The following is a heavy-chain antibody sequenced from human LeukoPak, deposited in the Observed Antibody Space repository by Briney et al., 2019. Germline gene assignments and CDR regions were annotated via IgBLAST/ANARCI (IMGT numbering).Heavy chain of an antibody. CDR1: GYTLSVLP. V-gene: IGHV1-24*01. CDR3: ATRTAPTAIHSAFDI. Sequence: ASVKVFCKSSGYTLSVLPIHWVRQAPGKGLECMGGYEPEDGETFYTQEFQGRVTMTEDISTDTAYMELSSLRSDDTAMYYCATRTAPTAIHSAFDIWGQGTMVTVSS. CDR2: YEPEDGET. D-gene: IGHD2-2*02. J-gene: IGHJ3*02.